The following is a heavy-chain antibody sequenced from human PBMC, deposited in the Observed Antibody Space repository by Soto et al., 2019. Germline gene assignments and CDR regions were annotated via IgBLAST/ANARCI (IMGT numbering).Heavy chain of an antibody. CDR2: INPNSGGT. Sequence: ASVKVSCKASGYTFTGYYMHWLRQAPGQGLEWMGWINPNSGGTNYAQKFQGWVTMTRDTSISTAYMELSRLRSDDTAVYYCARDRGYSSSFSYYGMDVWGQGTTVTVSS. CDR1: GYTFTGYY. CDR3: ARDRGYSSSFSYYGMDV. D-gene: IGHD6-6*01. V-gene: IGHV1-2*04. J-gene: IGHJ6*02.